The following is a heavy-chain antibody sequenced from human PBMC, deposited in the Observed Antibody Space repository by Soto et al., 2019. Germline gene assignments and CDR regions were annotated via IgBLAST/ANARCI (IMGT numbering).Heavy chain of an antibody. Sequence: PSETLSLTCSVSGGSIIDYYWSWTRQSPGKGLEWIGYGLRSDYTGYNPSLRSRVTLSLDASKNQFSLKLISVTAADTAVYYCVAGPDRAKSAYWGQGTLVTVSS. V-gene: IGHV4-59*01. D-gene: IGHD3-3*01. J-gene: IGHJ4*01. CDR2: GLRSDYT. CDR1: GGSIIDYY. CDR3: VAGPDRAKSAY.